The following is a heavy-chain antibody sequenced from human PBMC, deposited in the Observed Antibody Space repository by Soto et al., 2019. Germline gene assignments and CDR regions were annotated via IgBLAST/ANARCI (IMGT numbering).Heavy chain of an antibody. V-gene: IGHV1-2*02. CDR2: IGPESGAT. Sequence: ASVKVSCKASGYTFTGHYIHWLRQSPEQGPEWMGEIGPESGATRYAQKFQGRVTMSRETSINTVYMELNNLSPDDTAVYYCGRGRSGQLVVFYWGQGTPVTVSS. J-gene: IGHJ4*02. D-gene: IGHD1-26*01. CDR3: GRGRSGQLVVFY. CDR1: GYTFTGHY.